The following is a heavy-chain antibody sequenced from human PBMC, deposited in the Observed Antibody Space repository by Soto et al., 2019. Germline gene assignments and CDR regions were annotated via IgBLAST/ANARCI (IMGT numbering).Heavy chain of an antibody. CDR2: ISGSGGST. V-gene: IGHV3-23*01. D-gene: IGHD2-21*01. Sequence: PGGSLRLSCAASGFTVSNNYMTWVRQAPGKGLEWVSAISGSGGSTYYADSVKGRFTISRDNSKNTLYLQMNSLRAEDTAVYYCAKGSGHIFLDPWGQGTLVTVSS. CDR3: AKGSGHIFLDP. J-gene: IGHJ5*02. CDR1: GFTVSNNY.